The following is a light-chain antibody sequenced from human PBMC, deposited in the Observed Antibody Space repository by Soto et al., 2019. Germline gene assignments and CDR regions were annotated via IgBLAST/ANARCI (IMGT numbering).Light chain of an antibody. CDR2: DAS. J-gene: IGKJ5*01. CDR1: HSVSSNY. Sequence: EIVLTQSPGALSFSPGERATLSCRASHSVSSNYLAWYQQRPGQAPRLLIHDASSRATGIPARFSGSGSGTAFTLTISSLEPADSAVYYCQQRNVWPPVTFGQGTRLEIK. V-gene: IGKV3D-20*02. CDR3: QQRNVWPPVT.